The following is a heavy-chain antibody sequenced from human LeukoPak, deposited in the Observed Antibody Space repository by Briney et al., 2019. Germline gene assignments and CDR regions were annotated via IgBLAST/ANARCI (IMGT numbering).Heavy chain of an antibody. J-gene: IGHJ3*02. Sequence: SETLSLTCTVSGGSISSSSYYWGWIRQPPGKGLEWIGSIYYSGSTYYNPSLKSRVTISVDTSKNQFSLKLSSVTAADTAVYYCARHFQYCSGGSCYTAAFDIWGQGTMVTVSS. V-gene: IGHV4-39*01. D-gene: IGHD2-15*01. CDR3: ARHFQYCSGGSCYTAAFDI. CDR1: GGSISSSSYY. CDR2: IYYSGST.